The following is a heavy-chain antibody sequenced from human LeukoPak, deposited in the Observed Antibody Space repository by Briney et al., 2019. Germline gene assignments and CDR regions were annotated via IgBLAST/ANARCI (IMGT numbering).Heavy chain of an antibody. J-gene: IGHJ5*02. CDR3: AGLFGPFNWFDP. Sequence: SETLSLTCTVSGGSISGYYWSWIRQPPGKGLEWIGYIHYSGSTNYNPSLKSRVTISVDTSKNQFSLKLSSVTAADTAVYYCAGLFGPFNWFDPWGQGTLVTVSS. V-gene: IGHV4-59*08. D-gene: IGHD2-21*01. CDR1: GGSISGYY. CDR2: IHYSGST.